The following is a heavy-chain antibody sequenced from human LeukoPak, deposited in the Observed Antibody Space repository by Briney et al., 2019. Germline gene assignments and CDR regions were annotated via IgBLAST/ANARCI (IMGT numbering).Heavy chain of an antibody. Sequence: GGSLRLYYASLGFHIRSYWMHWVRQATRKGLVWVSRIYSDGSSTTYADSVKGRFTISRDNAKNTLYLQMNSLRADDTAVYYCARGWYSSSLDYWGQGTLVTVSS. J-gene: IGHJ4*02. V-gene: IGHV3-74*01. D-gene: IGHD6-13*01. CDR2: IYSDGSST. CDR1: GFHIRSYW. CDR3: ARGWYSSSLDY.